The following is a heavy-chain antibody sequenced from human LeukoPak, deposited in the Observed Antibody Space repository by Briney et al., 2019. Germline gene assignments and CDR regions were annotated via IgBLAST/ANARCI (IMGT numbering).Heavy chain of an antibody. J-gene: IGHJ4*02. CDR3: ARDILATSIAAPYY. D-gene: IGHD6-13*01. CDR1: GGSISSYY. V-gene: IGHV4-59*12. Sequence: SETLSLTCTVSGGSISSYYWSWIRQPPGKGLEWIGYIYYSGSTNYNSSFKSRVTISIDTSKNQFSLRLSSVNAADTAVYYCARDILATSIAAPYYWGQGTLVTVSS. CDR2: IYYSGST.